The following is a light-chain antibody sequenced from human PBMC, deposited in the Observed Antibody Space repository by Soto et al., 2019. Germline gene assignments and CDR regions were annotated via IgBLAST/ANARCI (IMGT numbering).Light chain of an antibody. J-gene: IGLJ1*01. CDR3: SAYTVSRTYV. CDR1: SSDVGSFNY. Sequence: QSVLTQPASVSGSPGQSITISCTATSSDVGSFNYVSWYQHHPGKAPKPMIYEVTSRPSGVSNRFSGSKSGNTASLTIAGLQGEDEADYYCSAYTVSRTYVFGTGTKVTVL. CDR2: EVT. V-gene: IGLV2-14*01.